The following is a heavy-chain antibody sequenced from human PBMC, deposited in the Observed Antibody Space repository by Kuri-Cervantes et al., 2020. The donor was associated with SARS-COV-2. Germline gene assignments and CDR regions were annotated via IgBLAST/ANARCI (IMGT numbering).Heavy chain of an antibody. J-gene: IGHJ4*02. CDR1: GFTFSSFA. CDR2: ISGSGVGT. CDR3: AKVGLSFDY. V-gene: IGHV3-23*01. Sequence: GESLNISCAASGFTFSSFAMSWVRQAPGKGLEWVSSISGSGVGTYYVDSVKGRFTISRDNSKNTPYLQMNSLRAEDSALYYCAKVGLSFDYWGQGTLVTVSS. D-gene: IGHD2/OR15-2a*01.